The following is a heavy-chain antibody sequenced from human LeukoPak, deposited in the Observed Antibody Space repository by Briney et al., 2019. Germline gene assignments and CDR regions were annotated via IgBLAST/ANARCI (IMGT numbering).Heavy chain of an antibody. D-gene: IGHD6-13*01. CDR3: AKAYTSSWYYFDY. Sequence: GGSLRLSCAASGFTFSSYAMSWVRQAPRKGLEWVSAISGSGGSTYYADSVKGRFTISRDNSKNTLYLQMNSLRAEDTAVYYCAKAYTSSWYYFDYWGQGTLVTVSS. CDR2: ISGSGGST. V-gene: IGHV3-23*01. CDR1: GFTFSSYA. J-gene: IGHJ4*02.